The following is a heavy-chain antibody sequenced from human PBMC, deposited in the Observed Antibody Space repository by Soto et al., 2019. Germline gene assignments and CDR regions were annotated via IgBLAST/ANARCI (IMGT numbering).Heavy chain of an antibody. CDR3: AREQDCTNGVCRNYYYYYYGMDV. CDR2: ISAYNGNT. Sequence: VKVSCKASGYTFTSYGISWVRPAPGQGLEWMGWISAYNGNTNYAQKLQGRVTMTTDTSTSTAYMELRSLRSDDTAVYYCAREQDCTNGVCRNYYYYYYGMDVWGQGTTVTVSS. V-gene: IGHV1-18*01. J-gene: IGHJ6*02. D-gene: IGHD2-8*01. CDR1: GYTFTSYG.